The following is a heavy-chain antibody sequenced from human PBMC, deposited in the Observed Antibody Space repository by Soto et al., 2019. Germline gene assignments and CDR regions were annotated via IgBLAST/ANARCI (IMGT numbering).Heavy chain of an antibody. CDR1: GFTFSSYA. D-gene: IGHD2-2*01. CDR2: ISYDGSNK. V-gene: IGHV3-30-3*01. J-gene: IGHJ6*02. Sequence: QVQPVESGGGVVQPGRSLRLSCAASGFTFSSYAMHWVRQAPGKGLEWVAVISYDGSNKYYADSVKGRFTISRDNSKNTLYLQMNSLRAEDTAVYYCARAVLVPAAIVYYYGMDVWGQGTTVTVSS. CDR3: ARAVLVPAAIVYYYGMDV.